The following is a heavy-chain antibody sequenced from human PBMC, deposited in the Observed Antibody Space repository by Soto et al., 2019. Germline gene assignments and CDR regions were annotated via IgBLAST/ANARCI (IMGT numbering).Heavy chain of an antibody. CDR3: ARVRVTIFGVVIIRGHFDY. CDR2: IYYSGST. D-gene: IGHD3-3*01. V-gene: IGHV4-30-4*01. CDR1: GASISSGDYY. Sequence: SETLSLICSVSGASISSGDYYWSWIRQAPGKGLEWIGHIYYSGSTYYNPSLKSRVTISVDTSKNQFSLKLSSVTAADTAVYYCARVRVTIFGVVIIRGHFDYWGQGTLVTVSS. J-gene: IGHJ4*02.